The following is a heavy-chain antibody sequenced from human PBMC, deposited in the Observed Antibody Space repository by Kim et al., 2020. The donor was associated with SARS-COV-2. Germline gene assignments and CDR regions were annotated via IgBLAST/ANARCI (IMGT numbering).Heavy chain of an antibody. V-gene: IGHV3-23*01. CDR2: VGNSGITT. Sequence: GGSLRLSCAASGFTFSTYAMSWVRQAPGKGLEWVSAVGNSGITTYYADSVKGRFTISRDNSKNTLYLQMNSLRAEDTAVYHCARDRTYCSAGSCFYGDYWGQGILVTVSS. D-gene: IGHD2-15*01. CDR3: ARDRTYCSAGSCFYGDY. J-gene: IGHJ4*02. CDR1: GFTFSTYA.